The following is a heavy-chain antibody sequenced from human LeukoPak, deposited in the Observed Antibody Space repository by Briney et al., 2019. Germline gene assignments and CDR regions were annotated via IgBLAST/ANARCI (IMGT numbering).Heavy chain of an antibody. CDR1: GYTFTSYG. CDR2: ISAYNGNT. D-gene: IGHD3-22*01. Sequence: ASVKVSCKASGYTFTSYGISWVRQAPGQGLEWMGWISAYNGNTNYAQKLQGRVTMTTDTSTSTAYMELRSLRSDDTAVYYCARDSYYYDSSGSDYWGRGTLVTVSS. CDR3: ARDSYYYDSSGSDY. V-gene: IGHV1-18*01. J-gene: IGHJ4*02.